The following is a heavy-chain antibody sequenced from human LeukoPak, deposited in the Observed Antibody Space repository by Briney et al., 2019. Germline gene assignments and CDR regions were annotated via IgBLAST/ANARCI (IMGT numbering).Heavy chain of an antibody. Sequence: SVKVSCKASGGTFSSYAISWVRQAPGQGLEWMGGIIPIFGTANYAQKFQGRVTITADESTSTAYMELSSLRSEDTAVYYCARETIAAACKFDYWGQGTLVTVSS. J-gene: IGHJ4*02. V-gene: IGHV1-69*01. D-gene: IGHD6-13*01. CDR2: IIPIFGTA. CDR3: ARETIAAACKFDY. CDR1: GGTFSSYA.